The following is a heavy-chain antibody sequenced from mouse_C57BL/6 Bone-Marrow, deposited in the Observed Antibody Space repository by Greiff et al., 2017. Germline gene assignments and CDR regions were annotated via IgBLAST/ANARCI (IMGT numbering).Heavy chain of an antibody. V-gene: IGHV1-81*01. CDR2: IYPRSGNT. J-gene: IGHJ4*01. CDR3: ARLGSYYAMDY. Sequence: QVHVKQSGAELARPGASVKLSCKASGYTFTSYGISWVKQRTGQGLEWIGEIYPRSGNTYYNEKFKGKATLTADKSSSTAYMELRSLTSEDSAVDFCARLGSYYAMDYWGQGTSVTVSS. CDR1: GYTFTSYG.